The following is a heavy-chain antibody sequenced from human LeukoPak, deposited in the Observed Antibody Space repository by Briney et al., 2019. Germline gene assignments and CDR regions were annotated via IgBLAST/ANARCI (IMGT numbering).Heavy chain of an antibody. Sequence: PGGSLRLSCSASGYTFSSYAMHWVRQAPGKGLEYVSAISSNGGSTYYADSVKGRFTISRDNSKNTLYLQMSSLRAEDTAVYYCVKSLQGSGWTLDFDYWGQGTLVTVSS. CDR2: ISSNGGST. D-gene: IGHD6-19*01. J-gene: IGHJ4*02. CDR3: VKSLQGSGWTLDFDY. CDR1: GYTFSSYA. V-gene: IGHV3-64D*06.